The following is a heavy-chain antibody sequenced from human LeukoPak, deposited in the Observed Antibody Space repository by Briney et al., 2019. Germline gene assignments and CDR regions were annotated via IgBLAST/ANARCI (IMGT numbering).Heavy chain of an antibody. J-gene: IGHJ4*02. CDR2: IRDKANNYAT. Sequence: GGSLRLSCAASGFSFSDSAMHWVRQASGKGLEWVGRIRDKANNYATAYAASVKGRFTISRDDSRNTAYLQMSSLKTEDTAVYYCTTVYTATFDCWGQGTLVTVPS. D-gene: IGHD5-18*01. CDR3: TTVYTATFDC. V-gene: IGHV3-73*01. CDR1: GFSFSDSA.